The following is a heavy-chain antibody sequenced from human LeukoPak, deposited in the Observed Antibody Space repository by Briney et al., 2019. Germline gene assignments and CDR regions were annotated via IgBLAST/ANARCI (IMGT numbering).Heavy chain of an antibody. Sequence: TGGSLRLSCAASGFTFSSYAMHWVRQAPGKGLEWVAVISYDGSNKYYADSVKGRFTISRDNSKNTLYLQMNSLRAEDTAVYYCARDGSYGVFDYWGQGTLVTVSS. J-gene: IGHJ4*02. CDR1: GFTFSSYA. CDR3: ARDGSYGVFDY. V-gene: IGHV3-30*04. D-gene: IGHD1-26*01. CDR2: ISYDGSNK.